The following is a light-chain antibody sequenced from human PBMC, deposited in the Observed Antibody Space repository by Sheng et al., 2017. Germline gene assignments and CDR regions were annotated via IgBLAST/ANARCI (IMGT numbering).Light chain of an antibody. V-gene: IGKV1-33*01. Sequence: DIQMTQTPSSLSAIVGDRVVIACQASQDIKKYLNWFQQKPGKAPKLLIYDASNLATGVPSRFSGSGSGTDFSFTISSLQPEDIATYYCQQFDNLPTFGGGTKVEI. CDR2: DAS. CDR3: QQFDNLPT. J-gene: IGKJ4*01. CDR1: QDIKKY.